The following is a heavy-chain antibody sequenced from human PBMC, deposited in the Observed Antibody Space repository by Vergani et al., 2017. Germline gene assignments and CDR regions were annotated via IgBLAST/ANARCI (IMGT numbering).Heavy chain of an antibody. CDR2: IIPISGTT. D-gene: IGHD2/OR15-2a*01. CDR1: GATFSTYT. Sequence: QVQLVQSGAEVMQPGSSVKVSCKASGATFSTYTMNWVRQAPGQGLEWMGNIIPISGTTNYAQKFQGRVTLTADESTSTAYMEVNRLRSEDTAMSYCASSSTLPYWGQGTLVTVSS. CDR3: ASSSTLPY. V-gene: IGHV1-69*18. J-gene: IGHJ4*02.